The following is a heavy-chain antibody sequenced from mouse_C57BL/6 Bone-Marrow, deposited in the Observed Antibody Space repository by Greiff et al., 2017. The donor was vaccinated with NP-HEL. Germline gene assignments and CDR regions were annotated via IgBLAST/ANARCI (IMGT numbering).Heavy chain of an antibody. CDR1: EYEFPSHD. Sequence: DVHLVESGGGLVQPGESLKLSCESNEYEFPSHDMSWVRKTPEKRLELVAAINSDGGSTYYPDTMERRFIISRDNTKKTLYLQMSSLRSEDTALYYCAVLRRYWYFDVWGTGTTVTVSS. D-gene: IGHD1-1*01. J-gene: IGHJ1*03. CDR2: INSDGGST. CDR3: AVLRRYWYFDV. V-gene: IGHV5-2*01.